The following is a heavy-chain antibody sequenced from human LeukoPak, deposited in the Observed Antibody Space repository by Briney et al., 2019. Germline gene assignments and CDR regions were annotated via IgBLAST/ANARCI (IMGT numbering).Heavy chain of an antibody. J-gene: IGHJ6*04. D-gene: IGHD3-10*01. CDR1: GFAFSSYG. Sequence: GGSLRLSCAASGFAFSSYGMHWVRQAPGKGLEWVAVIWYEGSNKYYADSVKGRFTISRDNSKNTLYLQMNSLRAEDTAVYYCARVDYYGSGPYYYYGMDVWGKGTTVTVSS. CDR2: IWYEGSNK. CDR3: ARVDYYGSGPYYYYGMDV. V-gene: IGHV3-33*01.